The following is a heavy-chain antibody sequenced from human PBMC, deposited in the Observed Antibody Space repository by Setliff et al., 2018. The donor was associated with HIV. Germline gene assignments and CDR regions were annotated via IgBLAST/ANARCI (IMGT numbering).Heavy chain of an antibody. J-gene: IGHJ3*01. CDR3: ARETAPAHYYGSGSYRLHAFDV. CDR1: GGTFSNYG. D-gene: IGHD3-10*01. V-gene: IGHV1-69*13. Sequence: SVKVSCKASGGTFSNYGFAWVRQAPGQGLEWMGGIIPIFGSADYAQKFQGRVTITADESTNTAYMELSSLRSGDTAVYYCARETAPAHYYGSGSYRLHAFDVWGQGTMVTVSS. CDR2: IIPIFGSA.